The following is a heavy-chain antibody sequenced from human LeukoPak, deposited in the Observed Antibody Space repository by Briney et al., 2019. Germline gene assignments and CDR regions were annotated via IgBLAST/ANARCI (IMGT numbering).Heavy chain of an antibody. CDR1: GFTFSSYS. V-gene: IGHV3-48*01. CDR2: ISSSSSTI. J-gene: IGHJ4*02. CDR3: ASAAGPFDN. Sequence: RGSLRLSCAASGFTFSSYSMNWVRQAPGKGLEWVSYISSSSSTIYYADSVKGRFTISRDNSKNTLYLQMNSLRGEDTAVYYCASAAGPFDNWGQGTLVTVSS. D-gene: IGHD6-13*01.